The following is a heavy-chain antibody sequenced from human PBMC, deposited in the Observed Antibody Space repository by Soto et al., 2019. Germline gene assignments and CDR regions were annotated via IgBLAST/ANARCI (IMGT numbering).Heavy chain of an antibody. V-gene: IGHV1-8*01. CDR3: ARVGYYYDSSGYYLSFDP. CDR2: MNPNSGNT. Sequence: ASVKDSYNASGDTFTSHDSNWVRQATGQGLEWMGWMNPNSGNTGYAQKFQGRVTMTRNTSISTVYMELSSLRSEDTAVYYCARVGYYYDSSGYYLSFDPWGQGTLVTVSS. D-gene: IGHD3-22*01. J-gene: IGHJ5*02. CDR1: GDTFTSHD.